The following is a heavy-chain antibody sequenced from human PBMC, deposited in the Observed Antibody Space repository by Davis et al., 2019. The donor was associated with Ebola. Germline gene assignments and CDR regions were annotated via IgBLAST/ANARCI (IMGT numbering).Heavy chain of an antibody. Sequence: PSETLSPTCRVSGGSMSSYTWSWVRQPAGKGLEWIGHISTTGSTKYNPSLNFRVTISIDTSENQFSLKLSSMTAADTAVYYCARATVTNKVGAGYFHQWGLGTLVTVSS. D-gene: IGHD2-8*01. V-gene: IGHV4-4*07. CDR1: GGSMSSYT. J-gene: IGHJ1*01. CDR3: ARATVTNKVGAGYFHQ. CDR2: ISTTGST.